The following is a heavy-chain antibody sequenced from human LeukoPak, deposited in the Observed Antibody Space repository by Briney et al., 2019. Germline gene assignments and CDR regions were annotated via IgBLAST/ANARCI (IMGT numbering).Heavy chain of an antibody. V-gene: IGHV3-23*01. D-gene: IGHD3-16*01. J-gene: IGHJ4*02. CDR3: AKASWVSSADAVL. CDR2: LRGDGST. CDR1: GFTFNSYA. Sequence: GGSLRLSCVASGFTFNSYAMSWVRQAPARGLEWVASLRGDGSTFYADSVKGRFTLSRDESRNTVYLQLTYLRVEDTAVYYCAKASWVSSADAVLWGQGTPVTVSS.